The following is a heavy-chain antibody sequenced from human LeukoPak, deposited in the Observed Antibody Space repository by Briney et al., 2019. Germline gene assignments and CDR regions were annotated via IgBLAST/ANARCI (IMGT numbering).Heavy chain of an antibody. CDR2: ISNNGGYT. V-gene: IGHV3-23*01. CDR1: GFTFSSSA. Sequence: GGSLRLSCAASGFTFSSSAMSRVRQAPGKGLEWVSAISNNGGYTYYADSVQGRFTISRDNSKSTLCLQMNSLRAEDTAVYYCAKQLGSCSDGSCYFPYWGQGTLVTVSS. D-gene: IGHD2-15*01. CDR3: AKQLGSCSDGSCYFPY. J-gene: IGHJ4*02.